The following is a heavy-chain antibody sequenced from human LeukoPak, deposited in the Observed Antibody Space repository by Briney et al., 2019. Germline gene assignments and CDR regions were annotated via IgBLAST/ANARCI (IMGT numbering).Heavy chain of an antibody. CDR3: ARRYCSGGSCYSDNWFDP. V-gene: IGHV4-4*02. J-gene: IGHJ5*02. CDR1: GGSISSNNW. D-gene: IGHD2-15*01. Sequence: PSGTLSLTCAVSGGSISSNNWWGWVRQPPGKGLEWIGEIYHSGSPNYNPSLKSRVTISVDKSRNHFSLNLSSVTAADTAVYYCARRYCSGGSCYSDNWFDPWGQGTLVTASS. CDR2: IYHSGSP.